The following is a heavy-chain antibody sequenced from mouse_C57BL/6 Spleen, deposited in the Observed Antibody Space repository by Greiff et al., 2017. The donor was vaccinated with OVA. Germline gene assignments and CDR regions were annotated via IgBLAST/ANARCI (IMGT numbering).Heavy chain of an antibody. J-gene: IGHJ4*01. Sequence: EVMLVESGGDLVKPGGSLKLSCAASGFTFSSYGMSWVHQTPDKRLEWVATISSGGSYTYYPDSVKGRFTISRDNAKNTLYLQMSSLKSEDTAMYYCARLYGNSYYYAMDYWGQGTSVTVSS. V-gene: IGHV5-6*01. CDR1: GFTFSSYG. CDR3: ARLYGNSYYYAMDY. CDR2: ISSGGSYT. D-gene: IGHD2-1*01.